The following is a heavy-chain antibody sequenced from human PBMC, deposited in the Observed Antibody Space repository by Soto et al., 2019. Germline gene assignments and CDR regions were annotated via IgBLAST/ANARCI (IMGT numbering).Heavy chain of an antibody. CDR3: AREVGYGDYEGSFDY. Sequence: GGSLRLSCAASGFTFSSYSMNWVRQAPGKGLEWVSYISSSSSTIYYADSVKGRFTISRDNAKNSLYLQMNSLRAEDTAVYYCAREVGYGDYEGSFDYWGQGTLVTVSS. CDR1: GFTFSSYS. V-gene: IGHV3-48*01. D-gene: IGHD4-17*01. CDR2: ISSSSSTI. J-gene: IGHJ4*02.